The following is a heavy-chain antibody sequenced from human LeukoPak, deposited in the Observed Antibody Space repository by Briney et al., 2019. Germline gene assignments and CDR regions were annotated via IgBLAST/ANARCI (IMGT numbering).Heavy chain of an antibody. CDR3: AKDMYPYSSSWYFDY. Sequence: GRSLRLSCAASGFTFDDYAMHWVRQAPGKGLEWVSGISWNSGSIGYADSVKGRFTISRDNAKNSLYLQVNSLRAEDTALYYCAKDMYPYSSSWYFDYWGQGTLVTVSS. CDR2: ISWNSGSI. D-gene: IGHD6-13*01. J-gene: IGHJ4*02. CDR1: GFTFDDYA. V-gene: IGHV3-9*01.